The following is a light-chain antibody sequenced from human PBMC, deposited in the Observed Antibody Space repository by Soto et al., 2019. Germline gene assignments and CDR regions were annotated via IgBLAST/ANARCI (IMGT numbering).Light chain of an antibody. Sequence: DVVMTQSPLSLPVTLGQPASISCRSNQSLVHSDGIAYFSWFQQRPGRSPRRLIYKVSNRDSGVPARFSGSGSGTDVAMKISRVEAEDVGVYYCMQGEHWPITFGQGTRLEIK. J-gene: IGKJ5*01. V-gene: IGKV2-30*02. CDR1: QSLVHSDGIAY. CDR2: KVS. CDR3: MQGEHWPIT.